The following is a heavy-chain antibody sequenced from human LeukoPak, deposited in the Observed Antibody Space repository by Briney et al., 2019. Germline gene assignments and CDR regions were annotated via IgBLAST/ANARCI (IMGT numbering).Heavy chain of an antibody. V-gene: IGHV3-23*01. D-gene: IGHD3-22*01. CDR1: GFTLSSYA. CDR2: ISGSGGST. J-gene: IGHJ4*02. Sequence: GGSLRLSCAASGFTLSSYAMSWVRQAPGKGLEWVSAISGSGGSTYYADSVKGRFTISRDNSKNTLYLQMNSLRAEDTAVYYCAKDRYYYDSSGYCDYWGQGTLVTVSS. CDR3: AKDRYYYDSSGYCDY.